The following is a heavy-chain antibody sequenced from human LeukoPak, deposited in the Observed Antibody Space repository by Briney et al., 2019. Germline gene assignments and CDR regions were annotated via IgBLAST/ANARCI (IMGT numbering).Heavy chain of an antibody. CDR1: GYSFITYG. D-gene: IGHD5-18*01. CDR3: ARDLIGYSYGLMSDY. V-gene: IGHV1-18*01. Sequence: ASVKVSRNASGYSFITYGISWVRRAPGQGLEGMGWISVHNGDTNYAQKFQGRVTMTTDTSTDTAYMELNNLTSDDTAIYYCARDLIGYSYGLMSDYWGQGTLVTVSS. J-gene: IGHJ4*02. CDR2: ISVHNGDT.